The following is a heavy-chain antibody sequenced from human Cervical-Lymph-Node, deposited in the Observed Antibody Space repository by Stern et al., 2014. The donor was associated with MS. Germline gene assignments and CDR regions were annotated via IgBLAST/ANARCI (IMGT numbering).Heavy chain of an antibody. J-gene: IGHJ5*02. CDR2: INGSGTAI. V-gene: IGHV3-11*01. D-gene: IGHD2/OR15-2a*01. CDR1: GLTFSDYY. Sequence: VQLVESGGGLVKPGGSLRLSCAASGLTFSDYYMNWIRQAPGKGLEWVSYINGSGTAIYYADSVKGRFTNSRDNAKKSLYLQMDSLRVEDTAIYYCANSITWGQGTLVTVSS. CDR3: ANSIT.